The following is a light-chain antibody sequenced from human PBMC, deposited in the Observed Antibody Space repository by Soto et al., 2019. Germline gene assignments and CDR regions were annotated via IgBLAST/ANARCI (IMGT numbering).Light chain of an antibody. J-gene: IGLJ1*01. CDR3: SSYTSASPCV. CDR2: DVS. Sequence: QSVLTQPASVSGSPGQSITISCTGTSSDVGGYKYVSWYQQYPGKAPKLMIYDVSNRPSGVSNRFSGSKSGNTASLTISGLQAEDEADYYCSSYTSASPCVFGSGTKVTGL. V-gene: IGLV2-14*01. CDR1: SSDVGGYKY.